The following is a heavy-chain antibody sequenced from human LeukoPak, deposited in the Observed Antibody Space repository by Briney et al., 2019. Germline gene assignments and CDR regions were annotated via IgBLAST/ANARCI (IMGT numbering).Heavy chain of an antibody. CDR3: AKDRSSGWYPTFDY. CDR1: GFTFSSYT. Sequence: GGSLRLSCAASGFTFSSYTMSWVRQAPGKGLEWVSSLRGRDGTTYYADSVEGRFTISRDDSKNTLYLQMNSLRAEDTAVYYCAKDRSSGWYPTFDYWGQGTLVTVSS. J-gene: IGHJ4*02. V-gene: IGHV3-23*01. D-gene: IGHD6-19*01. CDR2: LRGRDGTT.